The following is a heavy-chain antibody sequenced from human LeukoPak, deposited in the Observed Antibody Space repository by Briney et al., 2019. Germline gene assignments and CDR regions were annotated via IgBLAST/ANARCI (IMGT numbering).Heavy chain of an antibody. V-gene: IGHV3-33*01. CDR3: GEGGDYVDAFDI. CDR1: GFVFSTYG. CDR2: IWDDGSNQ. Sequence: GGSLRLSCAASGFVFSTYGMHWVRQAPGKGLEWVAVIWDDGSNQYYVDSVRGRFTISRDNSKNTLYLQMNSLRAEDTAVYYCGEGGDYVDAFDIWGQGTMVTVSS. J-gene: IGHJ3*02. D-gene: IGHD4-17*01.